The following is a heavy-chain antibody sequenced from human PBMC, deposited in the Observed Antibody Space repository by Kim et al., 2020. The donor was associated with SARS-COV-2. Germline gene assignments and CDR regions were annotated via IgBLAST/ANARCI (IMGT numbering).Heavy chain of an antibody. CDR2: INADIGKT. CDR1: GYMFGAYA. CDR3: ARNSLVTVRGVKPFDF. J-gene: IGHJ4*02. Sequence: ASVKVSCKTSGYMFGAYAVHWVRQAPGQGLEWMGYINADIGKTEYSQKFQNRVIIARDTSANTAYLDLSSLTSEDTAIYYCARNSLVTVRGVKPFDFWGQ. V-gene: IGHV1-3*01. D-gene: IGHD3-10*01.